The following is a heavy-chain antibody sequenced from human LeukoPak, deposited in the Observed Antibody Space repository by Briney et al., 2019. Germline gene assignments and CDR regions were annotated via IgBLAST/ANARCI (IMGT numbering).Heavy chain of an antibody. CDR2: ISGSGGST. V-gene: IGHV3-21*01. CDR1: GFTFSSYS. Sequence: PGGSLRLSCAASGFTFSSYSMNWVRQAPGKGLEWVSAISGSGGSTYYADSVKGRFTISRDNAKNSLYLEMNSLRAEDTAVYYCARGGRCSSTSCRNWFDPWGQGTLVTVSS. D-gene: IGHD2-2*01. J-gene: IGHJ5*02. CDR3: ARGGRCSSTSCRNWFDP.